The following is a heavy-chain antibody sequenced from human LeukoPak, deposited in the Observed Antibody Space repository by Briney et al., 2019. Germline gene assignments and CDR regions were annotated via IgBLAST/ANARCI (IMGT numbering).Heavy chain of an antibody. Sequence: EGSLRLSCAASGFDFSSNWMHWVRYAPGQGLVWVSRIKGDGISTNYADSVKGRFTISRDIAKNTLYLQMNSLRAEDTGVYYCAKDHYWSIDYWGRGTLVTVSS. CDR3: AKDHYWSIDY. CDR2: IKGDGIST. V-gene: IGHV3-74*01. J-gene: IGHJ4*02. CDR1: GFDFSSNW. D-gene: IGHD3-3*01.